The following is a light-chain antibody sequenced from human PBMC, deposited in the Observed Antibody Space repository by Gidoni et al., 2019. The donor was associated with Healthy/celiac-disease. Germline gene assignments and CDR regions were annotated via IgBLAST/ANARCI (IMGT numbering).Light chain of an antibody. Sequence: DIQMTQSPSSLSASVGDRVTITCRASQSIRSYLNWYQQKPGKAPKLLIYAASSLQSGVPSRFSGSGSGTYFTLTISSLQPEDFATYYCQQSYSTPPITFGQXTRLEIK. CDR3: QQSYSTPPIT. J-gene: IGKJ5*01. CDR1: QSIRSY. CDR2: AAS. V-gene: IGKV1-39*01.